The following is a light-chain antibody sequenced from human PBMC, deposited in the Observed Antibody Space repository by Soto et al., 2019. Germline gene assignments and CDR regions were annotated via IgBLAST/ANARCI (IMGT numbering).Light chain of an antibody. Sequence: QAVVTQPPSVSGAPGQRVTISCTGSSSNIGANYDVHWYHQLPGTAPKLLIYGNFNRPSGVPDRFSGSKSGTSASLAITGLQAEDEADYYCQSYDSSLSAHVFGTGTKVTVL. CDR1: SSNIGANYD. J-gene: IGLJ1*01. CDR2: GNF. CDR3: QSYDSSLSAHV. V-gene: IGLV1-40*01.